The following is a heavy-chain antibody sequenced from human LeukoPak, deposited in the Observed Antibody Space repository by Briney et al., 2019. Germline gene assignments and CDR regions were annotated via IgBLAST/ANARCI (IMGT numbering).Heavy chain of an antibody. CDR3: AKDTGYSYGYIDY. V-gene: IGHV3-9*01. Sequence: PGGSLRLSCAASGFTFEDYAMHWVRQAPGKGLEWVSGISWNSGSIGYADSVKGRFTISRDNAKNSLYLQMNSLRAEDTALYYCAKDTGYSYGYIDYWGQGTLVTVSS. D-gene: IGHD5-18*01. CDR1: GFTFEDYA. CDR2: ISWNSGSI. J-gene: IGHJ4*02.